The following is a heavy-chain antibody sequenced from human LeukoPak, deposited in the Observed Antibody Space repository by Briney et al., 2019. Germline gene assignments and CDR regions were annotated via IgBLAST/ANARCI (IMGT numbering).Heavy chain of an antibody. D-gene: IGHD3-10*01. CDR2: INTNSGNT. CDR1: GYTFTTYD. J-gene: IGHJ3*01. CDR3: ARRSGSGRHPFHV. V-gene: IGHV1-8*03. Sequence: GASVKVSCQASGYTFTTYDINWVRQAPGQGLEWLGYINTNSGNTGYARKFQGTVTITRTTSIRTAYMELRSLRYEDTAVYYCARRSGSGRHPFHVWGQGTLVAVSS.